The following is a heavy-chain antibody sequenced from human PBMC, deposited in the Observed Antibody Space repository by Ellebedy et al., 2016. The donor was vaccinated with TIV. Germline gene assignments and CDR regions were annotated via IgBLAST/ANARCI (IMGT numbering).Heavy chain of an antibody. V-gene: IGHV4-34*01. CDR1: GGSFSAYS. CDR3: ARGYGGNDY. Sequence: SETLSLTCAVYGGSFSAYSWSWIRQPPGKGLEWIGEINHSGSTNYSPSLKSRVTISVDTSKNQFSLKLSSVTAADTAVYYCARGYGGNDYWGQGTLVTVSS. D-gene: IGHD4-23*01. J-gene: IGHJ4*02. CDR2: INHSGST.